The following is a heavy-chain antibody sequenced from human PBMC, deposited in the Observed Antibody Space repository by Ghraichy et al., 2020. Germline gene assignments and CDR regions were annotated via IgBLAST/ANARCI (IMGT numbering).Heavy chain of an antibody. D-gene: IGHD3-9*01. J-gene: IGHJ4*02. CDR2: INHSGST. V-gene: IGHV4-34*01. Sequence: SETLSLTCAVYGGSFSGYYWSWIRQPPGKGLEWIGEINHSGSTNYNPSLKSRVTISVDTSKNQFSLKLSSVTAADTAVYYCARGRGFRRYFDWLLNEVKNIYYFDYWGQGTLVTVSS. CDR1: GGSFSGYY. CDR3: ARGRGFRRYFDWLLNEVKNIYYFDY.